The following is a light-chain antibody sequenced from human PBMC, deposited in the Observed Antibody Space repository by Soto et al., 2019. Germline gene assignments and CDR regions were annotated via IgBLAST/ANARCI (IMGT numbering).Light chain of an antibody. V-gene: IGLV2-11*01. CDR3: CSSAGTCAWV. CDR2: GVT. Sequence: QSALTQPRSVSGSPGQSVTISCTGTSSDVGGYNYVSWYQQHPGKAPKLMIYGVTKRPSGVPDRFSGSKSGNTASLTISGLQAEDEADYYCCSSAGTCAWVFGGGTKLTVL. J-gene: IGLJ3*02. CDR1: SSDVGGYNY.